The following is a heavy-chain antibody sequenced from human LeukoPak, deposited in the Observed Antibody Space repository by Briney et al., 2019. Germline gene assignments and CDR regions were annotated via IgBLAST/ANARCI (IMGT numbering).Heavy chain of an antibody. V-gene: IGHV3-13*01. CDR1: GFTFSIYD. J-gene: IGHJ4*02. Sequence: GGSLRLSCAASGFTFSIYDIHWVRQATGKGLEWVSGTGTGGDTYYADSMRGRFTVSRENAKNSLYLQMNSLRAEDTAVYYCARVLNYYFDYWGQGTLVTVSS. CDR2: TGTGGDT. CDR3: ARVLNYYFDY.